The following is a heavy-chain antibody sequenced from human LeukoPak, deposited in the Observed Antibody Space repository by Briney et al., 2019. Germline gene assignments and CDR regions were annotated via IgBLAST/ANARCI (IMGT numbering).Heavy chain of an antibody. D-gene: IGHD3-22*01. Sequence: RGPLRLSCAASGFTFSSYAMSWVRQAPGKGLEWVSAISGSGGSTYYADSVKGRFTISRDNSKNTLYLQMNSLRAEDTAVYYCAKEVVVVITTPTEAGFDYWGQGTLVTVSS. CDR3: AKEVVVVITTPTEAGFDY. J-gene: IGHJ4*02. CDR2: ISGSGGST. CDR1: GFTFSSYA. V-gene: IGHV3-23*01.